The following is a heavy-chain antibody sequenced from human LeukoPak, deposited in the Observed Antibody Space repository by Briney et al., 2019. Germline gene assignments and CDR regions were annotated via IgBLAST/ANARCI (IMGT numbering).Heavy chain of an antibody. D-gene: IGHD3-10*01. CDR2: INHSGST. V-gene: IGHV4-34*01. CDR1: GGSFSGYY. Sequence: SETLSLTCAVYGGSFSGYYWSWIRQPPGKGLEWIGEINHSGSTNYNLSLKSRVTISVDTSKNQFSLKLSSVTAADTAVYYCARKYYYGSGSYYPSKGPFDYWGQGTLVTVSS. CDR3: ARKYYYGSGSYYPSKGPFDY. J-gene: IGHJ4*02.